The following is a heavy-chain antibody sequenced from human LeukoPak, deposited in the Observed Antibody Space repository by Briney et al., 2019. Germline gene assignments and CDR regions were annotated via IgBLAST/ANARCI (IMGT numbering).Heavy chain of an antibody. V-gene: IGHV1-8*01. D-gene: IGHD3-16*02. CDR3: ARVYVWGSYRYIDY. Sequence: GASVKVSCKASGYTFTSYDINWVRRATGQGLEGMGWMNPNSGNTGYAQKFQGRVTMTRNTSISTAYMELSSLRSEDTAVYYCARVYVWGSYRYIDYWGQGTLVTVSS. CDR1: GYTFTSYD. J-gene: IGHJ4*02. CDR2: MNPNSGNT.